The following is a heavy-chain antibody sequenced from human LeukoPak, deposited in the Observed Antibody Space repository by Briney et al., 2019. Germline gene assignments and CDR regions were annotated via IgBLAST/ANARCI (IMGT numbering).Heavy chain of an antibody. CDR3: ATKTPFAVAPRG. CDR2: ISYDGKNK. Sequence: GGSLRLSCAASGFTFSDFGMHWVRQAPGRGLEWVAVISYDGKNKYYADSVKGRFTISRDNSRNTLYLQMNSLRAEDTAVYYCATKTPFAVAPRGWGQGTLVTVSS. V-gene: IGHV3-30*03. D-gene: IGHD6-19*01. J-gene: IGHJ4*02. CDR1: GFTFSDFG.